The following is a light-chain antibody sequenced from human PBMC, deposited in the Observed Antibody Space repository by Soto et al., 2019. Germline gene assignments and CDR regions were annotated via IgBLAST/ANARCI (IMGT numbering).Light chain of an antibody. V-gene: IGKV1-33*01. CDR2: DAS. CDR3: QQYDNLPFT. CDR1: QDISNY. Sequence: DIQMTQSPSSLSASLGDRVTITCQASQDISNYLNWYQQKPGKAPKLLIYDASNLETGVPSRFSGSVSGTDFTFTISSLQAEDIATYYCQQYDNLPFTFGPGTKVDIK. J-gene: IGKJ3*01.